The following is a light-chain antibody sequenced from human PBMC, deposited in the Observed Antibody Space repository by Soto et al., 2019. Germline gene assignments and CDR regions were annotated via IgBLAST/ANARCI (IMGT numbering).Light chain of an antibody. CDR1: SGDVGGYYY. V-gene: IGLV2-14*01. Sequence: SVLTQPASVSGSPGQSITISCTGTSGDVGGYYYVSWYQQLPGKAPKLMIYEVSNRPSGVSNRFSGSKSGNTASLTISGLQAEDEADYYCSSYTSSSTYVFGTGTKLTVL. CDR3: SSYTSSSTYV. J-gene: IGLJ1*01. CDR2: EVS.